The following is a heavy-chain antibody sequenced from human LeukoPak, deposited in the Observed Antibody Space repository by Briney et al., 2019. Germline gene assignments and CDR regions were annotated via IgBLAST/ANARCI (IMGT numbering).Heavy chain of an antibody. CDR1: GFTFSSYW. Sequence: GGSLRLSCAASGFTFSSYWMSWVRQAPGKGLEWVANIKQDGSEKYYVDSVKGRFTISRDNAKNSLYLQMNSLRAEDTAVYYCARYSGSYEVNYYYYYGMDVWGQGTTVTVSS. CDR2: IKQDGSEK. D-gene: IGHD1-26*01. J-gene: IGHJ6*02. V-gene: IGHV3-7*03. CDR3: ARYSGSYEVNYYYYYGMDV.